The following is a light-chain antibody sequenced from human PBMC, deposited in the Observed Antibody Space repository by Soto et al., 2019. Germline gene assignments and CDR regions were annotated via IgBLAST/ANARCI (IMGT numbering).Light chain of an antibody. Sequence: QSVLXQPASVSGSPGQSITISCTGTSSDVGGYNYVSWYQQHPGKAPKLTIYDVSNRPSGVSNRFSGSKSGNTASLTISGLQAEDEADYYCSSYTSSSTLEVFGTGTKVTVL. CDR2: DVS. J-gene: IGLJ1*01. V-gene: IGLV2-14*01. CDR1: SSDVGGYNY. CDR3: SSYTSSSTLEV.